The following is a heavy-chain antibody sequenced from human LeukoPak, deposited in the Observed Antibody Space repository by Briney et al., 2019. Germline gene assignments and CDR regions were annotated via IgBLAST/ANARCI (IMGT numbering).Heavy chain of an antibody. CDR1: GFTFSSYA. CDR2: ISYDGSNK. V-gene: IGHV3-30*01. J-gene: IGHJ6*03. Sequence: PGGSLRLSCAASGFTFSSYAMHWVRQAPGKGLEWVAVISYDGSNKYYADSVKGRFTISRDNSKNTLYLQMNSLRAEDTAVYYCARDRALAARTIWDYMDVWGKGTTVTVSS. D-gene: IGHD6-6*01. CDR3: ARDRALAARTIWDYMDV.